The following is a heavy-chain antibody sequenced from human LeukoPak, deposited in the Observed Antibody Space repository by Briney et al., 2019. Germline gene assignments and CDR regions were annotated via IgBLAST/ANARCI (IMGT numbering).Heavy chain of an antibody. V-gene: IGHV3-74*01. D-gene: IGHD6-13*01. CDR3: ARDGRAAGFDY. CDR1: GFTFSSYW. CDR2: INSDGSST. Sequence: GGSLRLSCAASGFTFSSYWMHWVRQAPGKGLVWVSRINSDGSSTSYADSVKGRFTISRDNAKNTLYLRMNSLRAEDTAVYYCARDGRAAGFDYWGQGTLVTVSS. J-gene: IGHJ4*02.